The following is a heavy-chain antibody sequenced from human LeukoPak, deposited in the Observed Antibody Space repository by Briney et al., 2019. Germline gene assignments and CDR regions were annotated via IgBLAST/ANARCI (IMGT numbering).Heavy chain of an antibody. Sequence: SETLSLTCTVSGGSISSSSYYWGWIRQPPGKGLEWIGSIYYSGSTYYNPSLKSRVTISVDTSKNQFSLKLSSVTAADTAVYYCARDYYGSGSYPLRFDPWGQGTLVTVSS. CDR2: IYYSGST. CDR3: ARDYYGSGSYPLRFDP. J-gene: IGHJ5*02. CDR1: GGSISSSSYY. V-gene: IGHV4-39*07. D-gene: IGHD3-10*01.